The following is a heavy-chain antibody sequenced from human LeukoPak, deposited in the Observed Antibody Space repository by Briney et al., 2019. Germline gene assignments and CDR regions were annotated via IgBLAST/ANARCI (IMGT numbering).Heavy chain of an antibody. CDR3: AKGKVLLWFGELLHLPDH. CDR2: IRGSGGNI. CDR1: GFTFSTYA. D-gene: IGHD3-10*01. Sequence: GGSLRLPCAASGFTFSTYAMSWVRHAPGKGLEWVSAIRGSGGNIYYADSVKGRFTISRDNSKNTLYLQMNSLRAEDTAVYYCAKGKVLLWFGELLHLPDHWGQGTLVTVSS. V-gene: IGHV3-23*01. J-gene: IGHJ4*02.